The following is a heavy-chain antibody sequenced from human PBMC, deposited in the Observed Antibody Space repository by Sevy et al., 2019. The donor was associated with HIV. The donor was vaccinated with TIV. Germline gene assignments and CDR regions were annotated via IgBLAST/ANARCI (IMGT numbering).Heavy chain of an antibody. D-gene: IGHD3-16*01. CDR2: INHDGSEE. CDR3: ARTGSYADTYYYYYAMDV. CDR1: GFNFRSYW. V-gene: IGHV3-7*01. Sequence: GGSLRLSCAASGFNFRSYWMTWVRQAPGKGLEWVANINHDGSEENYVDSEKGLFTIFGDNAKNSLFLQLNSLRAEDTSVYYCARTGSYADTYYYYYAMDVWGQGATVTVSS. J-gene: IGHJ6*02.